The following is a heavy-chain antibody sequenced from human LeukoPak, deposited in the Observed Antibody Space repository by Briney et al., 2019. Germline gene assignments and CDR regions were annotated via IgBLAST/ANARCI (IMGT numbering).Heavy chain of an antibody. CDR2: IYHSGST. J-gene: IGHJ3*02. CDR3: AGSITMIVVVIQDAFDI. D-gene: IGHD3-22*01. V-gene: IGHV4-38-2*02. Sequence: SGTLSLTCTVSGYSISSGYYWGWIRQPPGKGLEWIGSIYHSGSTYYNPSLKSRVTISVDTSKNQFSLKLSSVTAADTAVYYCAGSITMIVVVIQDAFDIWGQGTMVTVSS. CDR1: GYSISSGYY.